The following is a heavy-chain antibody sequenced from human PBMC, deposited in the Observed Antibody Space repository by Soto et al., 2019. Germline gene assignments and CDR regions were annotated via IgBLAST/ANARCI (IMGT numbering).Heavy chain of an antibody. CDR2: IYYSGST. V-gene: IGHV4-59*01. J-gene: IGHJ5*02. Sequence: SETLSLTCTVSGGSISSYYWSWIRQPPGKGLEWIGYIYYSGSTNYNPALKSRVTISVDTSKNQFSLKLSSVTAADPAVYYCARGVRSSFFDPWGQGTLVTVSS. CDR3: ARGVRSSFFDP. CDR1: GGSISSYY. D-gene: IGHD3-16*02.